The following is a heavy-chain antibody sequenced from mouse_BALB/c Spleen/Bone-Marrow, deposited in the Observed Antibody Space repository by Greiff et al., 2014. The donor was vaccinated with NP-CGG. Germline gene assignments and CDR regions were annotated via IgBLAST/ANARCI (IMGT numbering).Heavy chain of an antibody. J-gene: IGHJ4*01. D-gene: IGHD2-10*02. CDR3: ARNPYGNYAMDY. CDR1: GFSLTTYG. V-gene: IGHV2-6*02. CDR2: IWSDGNT. Sequence: QVQLQQSGPGLVAPSQSLSITCTVSGFSLTTYGVHWVRQPPGKGLEWLVVIWSDGNTTYNSALKSRLSISKDNSKSQVFLKMNSLQTDGTAMYYCARNPYGNYAMDYWGQGTSVTVSS.